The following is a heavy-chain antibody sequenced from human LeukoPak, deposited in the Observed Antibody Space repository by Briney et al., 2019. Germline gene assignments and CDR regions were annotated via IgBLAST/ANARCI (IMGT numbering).Heavy chain of an antibody. CDR1: GYTFTSYD. CDR3: ARTMSSSGWYYFDY. J-gene: IGHJ4*02. D-gene: IGHD6-19*01. V-gene: IGHV1-8*01. Sequence: GASVKVSCKASGYTFTSYDINWVRQATGHGLKWMGWMNPNSGNTGYAQKFQGRVTMTRNTSISTAYMELSSLRSEDTAVYYCARTMSSSGWYYFDYWGQGTLVTVSS. CDR2: MNPNSGNT.